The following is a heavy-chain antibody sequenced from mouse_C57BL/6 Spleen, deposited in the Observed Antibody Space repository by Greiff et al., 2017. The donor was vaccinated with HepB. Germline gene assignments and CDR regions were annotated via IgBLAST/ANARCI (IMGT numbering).Heavy chain of an antibody. D-gene: IGHD1-1*01. V-gene: IGHV1-18*01. CDR1: GYTFTDYN. J-gene: IGHJ3*01. CDR3: ARRRSYGSSYPWFAY. CDR2: INPNNGGT. Sequence: VQLKESGPELVKPGASVKIPCKASGYTFTDYNMDWVKQSHGKSLEWIGDINPNNGGTIYNQKFKGKATLTVDKSSSTAYMELRSLTSEDTAVYYCARRRSYGSSYPWFAYWGQGTLVTVSA.